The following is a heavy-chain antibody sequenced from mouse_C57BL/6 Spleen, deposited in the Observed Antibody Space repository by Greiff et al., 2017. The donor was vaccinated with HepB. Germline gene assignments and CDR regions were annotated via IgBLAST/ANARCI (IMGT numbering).Heavy chain of an antibody. J-gene: IGHJ2*01. CDR2: IYPRSGNT. V-gene: IGHV1-81*01. D-gene: IGHD1-1*01. CDR3: ARGLTVVADYFDY. CDR1: GYTFTSYG. Sequence: QVQLQQSGAELARPGASVKLSCKASGYTFTSYGISWVKQRTGQGLEWIGEIYPRSGNTYYNEKFKGKATLTADKSSSTAYMEHRSLTSEVSAVYFYARGLTVVADYFDYWGQGTTLTVSS.